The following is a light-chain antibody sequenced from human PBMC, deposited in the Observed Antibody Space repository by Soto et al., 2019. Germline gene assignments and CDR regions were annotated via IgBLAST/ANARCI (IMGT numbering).Light chain of an antibody. CDR2: DAS. CDR1: QSVDSD. Sequence: ELVLTQSPATLSLSLGERATLSCRASQSVDSDVAWYQQKPGQAPRLLIYDASSRATGVPARFSGSVSGTEFTLAITSLEADDFAVYYCQLRYKWPLFGQGTKLEIK. J-gene: IGKJ2*01. V-gene: IGKV3-11*01. CDR3: QLRYKWPL.